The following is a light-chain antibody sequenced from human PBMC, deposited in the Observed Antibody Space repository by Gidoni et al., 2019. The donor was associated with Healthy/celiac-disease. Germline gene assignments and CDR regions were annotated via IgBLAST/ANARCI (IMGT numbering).Light chain of an antibody. CDR3: QQYGSSPYT. CDR1: QSISSSY. V-gene: IGKV3-20*01. Sequence: EIVLTQSPGTLSLSPGERAPLSCRSSQSISSSYLAWYQKQPGQAPRLLIYGATSRATGIPDRCSGSGSGTDFTLTISRLEPEDLAVYYCQQYGSSPYTFGQGTKLEIK. J-gene: IGKJ2*01. CDR2: GAT.